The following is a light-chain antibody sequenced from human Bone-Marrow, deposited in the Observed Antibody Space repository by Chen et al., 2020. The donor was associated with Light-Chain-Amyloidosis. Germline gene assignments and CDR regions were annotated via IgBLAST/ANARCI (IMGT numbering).Light chain of an antibody. J-gene: IGKJ1*01. CDR3: LQSYSPPPT. CDR1: QTIVTY. CDR2: AAS. V-gene: IGKV1-39*01. Sequence: DIQMTQSPSYLSASVGDRVTITCRASQTIVTYLTWYQQRPGKPPKLLISAASNLHGGVPSRFSGSASGTEFTLTISSLQPEDLATYYCLQSYSPPPTFGQGTKVTIK.